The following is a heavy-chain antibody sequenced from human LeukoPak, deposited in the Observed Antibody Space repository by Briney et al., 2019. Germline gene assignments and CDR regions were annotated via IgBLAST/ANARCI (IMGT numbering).Heavy chain of an antibody. V-gene: IGHV1-46*01. J-gene: IGHJ5*02. Sequence: ASVKVSCKASGYTFTSYYMHWVRQAPGQGLDWMGIINPSGGSTSYAQKFQGRVTMTRDTSTSTVYMELSSLRSEDTAVYYCARDGGSCSSTSCYSESFDWFDPWGQGTLVTVSS. CDR3: ARDGGSCSSTSCYSESFDWFDP. CDR2: INPSGGST. D-gene: IGHD2-2*01. CDR1: GYTFTSYY.